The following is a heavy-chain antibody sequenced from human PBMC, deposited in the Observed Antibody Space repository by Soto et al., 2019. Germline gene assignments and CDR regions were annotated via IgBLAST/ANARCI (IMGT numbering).Heavy chain of an antibody. Sequence: GESLKISCKGSGYSFTSYWIGWVRQMPGKGLEWMGIIYPGDSDTRYSPSFQGQVTISADKSISTAYLQWSSLKASDTAMYYCARLDVTAARPKAPYYYYGMDVWGQGTTVTVSS. CDR1: GYSFTSYW. CDR2: IYPGDSDT. J-gene: IGHJ6*02. CDR3: ARLDVTAARPKAPYYYYGMDV. V-gene: IGHV5-51*01. D-gene: IGHD6-6*01.